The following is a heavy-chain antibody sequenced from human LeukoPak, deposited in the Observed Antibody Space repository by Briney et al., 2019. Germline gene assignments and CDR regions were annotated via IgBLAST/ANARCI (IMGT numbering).Heavy chain of an antibody. CDR1: GGSVSSGSYY. V-gene: IGHV4-61*01. D-gene: IGHD6-19*01. J-gene: IGHJ4*02. Sequence: NPSETLSLTCTVSGGSVSSGSYYWTWIRQPPGKGLAWIGYIYYSGTTNYNPSLKSRVTISVDTSKNQFSLKLGSVTAADTAVYYCARVGIAVASPFFDYWGQGTLVTVSS. CDR3: ARVGIAVASPFFDY. CDR2: IYYSGTT.